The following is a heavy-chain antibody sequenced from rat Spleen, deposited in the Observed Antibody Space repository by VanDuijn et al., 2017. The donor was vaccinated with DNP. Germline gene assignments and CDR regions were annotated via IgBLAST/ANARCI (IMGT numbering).Heavy chain of an antibody. CDR2: IISSGGGT. CDR1: GFTFNNQW. Sequence: EVQLVESGGDLVQPGRSLKLSCVASGFTFNNQWMTWIRQVPGRGLEWIAGIISSGGGTYYPDSVEGRFTISRDNGQNTLYLQMNSLRSEDTATYYCARAGARYAMDAWGQGTSVTVSS. D-gene: IGHD1-4*01. J-gene: IGHJ4*01. CDR3: ARAGARYAMDA. V-gene: IGHV5-31*01.